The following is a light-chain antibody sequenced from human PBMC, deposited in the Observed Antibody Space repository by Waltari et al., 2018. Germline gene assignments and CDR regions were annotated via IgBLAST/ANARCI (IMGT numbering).Light chain of an antibody. CDR1: QGISTY. CDR3: QQYYSYPRT. Sequence: AIRMTQSPSSLSASTGDRVTITCRASQGISTYLAWYQQKPGEAPNLLIYAASTLQSGVPSRFSGSGSGTDFTLTISYLQSEDFATYYCQQYYSYPRTFGQGTKVEIK. J-gene: IGKJ1*01. CDR2: AAS. V-gene: IGKV1-8*01.